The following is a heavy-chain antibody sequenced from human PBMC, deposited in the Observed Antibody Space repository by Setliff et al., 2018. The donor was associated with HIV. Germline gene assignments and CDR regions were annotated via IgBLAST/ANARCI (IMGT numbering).Heavy chain of an antibody. CDR1: GFTFSTYS. Sequence: GGSLRLSCAASGFTFSTYSMNWVRQAPGKGLEWISYISTSTRTIYYADSVKGRFTISRDNAKKSLYLQMNSLRAEDSAVYYCVRDVYTSNWYLNWFDPWGQGTLVTVSS. J-gene: IGHJ5*02. D-gene: IGHD6-13*01. CDR3: VRDVYTSNWYLNWFDP. V-gene: IGHV3-48*04. CDR2: ISTSTRTI.